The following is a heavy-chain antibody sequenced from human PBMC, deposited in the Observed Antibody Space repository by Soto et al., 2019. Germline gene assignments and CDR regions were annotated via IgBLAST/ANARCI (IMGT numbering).Heavy chain of an antibody. CDR1: GGSFSGYY. D-gene: IGHD3-3*01. V-gene: IGHV4-34*01. J-gene: IGHJ5*02. CDR3: ARGLFTIFGVVIIGAIWFDP. CDR2: INHSGST. Sequence: SETLSLTCAVYGGSFSGYYWSWIRQPPGKGLEWIGEINHSGSTNYNPSLKSRVTISVDTSKNQFSLKLSSVTAADTAVYYCARGLFTIFGVVIIGAIWFDPWGQGTLVTVSS.